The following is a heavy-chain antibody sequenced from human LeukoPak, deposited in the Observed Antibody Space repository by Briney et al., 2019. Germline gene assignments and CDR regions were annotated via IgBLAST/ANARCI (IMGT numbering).Heavy chain of an antibody. D-gene: IGHD2/OR15-2a*01. CDR2: IYFPGHT. CDR3: ARQGGTYFPHFDV. V-gene: IGHV4-59*08. J-gene: IGHJ4*01. Sequence: PSETLSLTCTVSGGSISGDYWSWIRQSPGKELELIGYIYFPGHTNYKPSLRSRVTISGDTSKNVFSLTLNSVTAADTAIYYCARQGGTYFPHFDVWGPEPWSPSPQ. CDR1: GGSISGDY.